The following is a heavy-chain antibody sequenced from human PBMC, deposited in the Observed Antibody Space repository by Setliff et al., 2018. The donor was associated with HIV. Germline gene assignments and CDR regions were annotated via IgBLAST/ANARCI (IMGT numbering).Heavy chain of an antibody. D-gene: IGHD6-13*01. CDR2: INPTGAIT. J-gene: IGHJ4*02. CDR3: AREVAAAGTHPGGSDY. V-gene: IGHV1-46*02. Sequence: GASVKVSCKASGYTFNSNYMHWVRQAPGQGLEWMGLINPTGAITFYPQKFQGRVTMTRDTSTSTVYMELSSLRSEDTAVYYCAREVAAAGTHPGGSDYWGQGTLVTVSS. CDR1: GYTFNSNY.